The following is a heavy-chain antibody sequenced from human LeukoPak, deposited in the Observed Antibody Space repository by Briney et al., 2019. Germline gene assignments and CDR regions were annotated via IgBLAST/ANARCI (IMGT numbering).Heavy chain of an antibody. CDR3: AIRYSGSYNDY. V-gene: IGHV5-51*01. Sequence: GESLKISCQGSGYDSGVSFTSHSIAWVRQMPGKGLEWMGIIYPRDSTTLYSPSFQGQVTISADTSIHTAYLQWISLKASDTAMYYCAIRYSGSYNDYWGQGTLVTVSS. J-gene: IGHJ4*02. D-gene: IGHD1-26*01. CDR1: GYDSGVSFTSHS. CDR2: IYPRDSTT.